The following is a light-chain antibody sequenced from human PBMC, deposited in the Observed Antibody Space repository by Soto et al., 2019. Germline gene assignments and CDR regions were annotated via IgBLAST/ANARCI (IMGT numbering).Light chain of an antibody. CDR3: QQYNNWPRT. CDR2: DAS. J-gene: IGKJ1*01. V-gene: IGKV3-15*01. CDR1: QSIINN. Sequence: VMTQSPATLPVSPGESDTLSCRASQSIINNLAWYQQKAGQAPRLLMYDASTRATGIPDRFSGSGSGAEFTLTISSLQSEDLAVYYCQQYNNWPRTFGQGTKVDIK.